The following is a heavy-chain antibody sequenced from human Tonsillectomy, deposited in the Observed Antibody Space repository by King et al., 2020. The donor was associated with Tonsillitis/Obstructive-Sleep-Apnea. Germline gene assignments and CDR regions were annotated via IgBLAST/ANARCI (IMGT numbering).Heavy chain of an antibody. Sequence: QVQLVQSGAEVKKPGASVKVSCKASGYTFTDYYMHWVRQAPGQGLEWMGWINPNNGGTNFAQKFQGRVTMTRDTSITTAFMELSSLRADDTAVYYCARVGAYYDSSAYYVSWGQGTLVTVSS. V-gene: IGHV1-2*02. D-gene: IGHD3-22*01. CDR2: INPNNGGT. CDR3: ARVGAYYDSSAYYVS. J-gene: IGHJ5*02. CDR1: GYTFTDYY.